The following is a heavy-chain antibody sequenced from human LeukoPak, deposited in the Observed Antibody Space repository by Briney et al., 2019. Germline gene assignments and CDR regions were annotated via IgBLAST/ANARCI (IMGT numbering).Heavy chain of an antibody. Sequence: GGSLRLSCAASGFTFSSYGIHWVRQAPGKGLEWVAVISYDGSIQYYADFVTGRFTISRDNSKNTLYLQMNSLRNEDTAVYYCANWDNPDYLDYWGQGTLVTVYS. CDR1: GFTFSSYG. V-gene: IGHV3-30*18. CDR3: ANWDNPDYLDY. D-gene: IGHD1-14*01. CDR2: ISYDGSIQ. J-gene: IGHJ4*02.